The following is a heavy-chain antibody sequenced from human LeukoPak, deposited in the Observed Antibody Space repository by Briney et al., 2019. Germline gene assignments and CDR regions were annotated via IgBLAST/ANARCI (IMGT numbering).Heavy chain of an antibody. Sequence: SQTLSLTCTVSGGSISSGSYYWSWIRQPAGKGLEWIGRIYTSGSTNYNPSLESRVTISVDTSKNQFSLKLSSVTAADTAVYYCARRNSSSWVPGAFDIWGQGTMVTVSS. J-gene: IGHJ3*02. CDR2: IYTSGST. CDR3: ARRNSSSWVPGAFDI. D-gene: IGHD6-13*01. CDR1: GGSISSGSYY. V-gene: IGHV4-61*02.